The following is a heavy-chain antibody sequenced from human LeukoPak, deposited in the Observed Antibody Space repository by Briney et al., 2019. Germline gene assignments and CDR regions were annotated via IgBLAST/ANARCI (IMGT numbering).Heavy chain of an antibody. V-gene: IGHV4-34*01. D-gene: IGHD6-19*01. CDR3: ARGAVFDP. CDR1: GGSFSGYY. CDR2: INHSGST. Sequence: SETLSLTCAVYGGSFSGYYWSWIRQPPGKGLEWIGEINHSGSTNYNPSLKSRVTISVDTSKNQFSLKLSSVTAADTAVYYCARGAVFDPWGQGTLVTVSS. J-gene: IGHJ5*02.